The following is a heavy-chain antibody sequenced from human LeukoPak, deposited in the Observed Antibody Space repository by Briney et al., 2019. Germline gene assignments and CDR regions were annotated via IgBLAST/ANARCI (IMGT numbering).Heavy chain of an antibody. Sequence: PGGSLRLSCAASGFTFSSYAMSWVRQAPGKGLEWVSAISGSGGSTYYADSVKGRFTISRDNSKNTLYLQMNSLRAEDTAVYYCAVDLVVIRDYRTEFDYWGQGTLVTVFS. J-gene: IGHJ4*02. V-gene: IGHV3-23*01. CDR1: GFTFSSYA. D-gene: IGHD3-22*01. CDR2: ISGSGGST. CDR3: AVDLVVIRDYRTEFDY.